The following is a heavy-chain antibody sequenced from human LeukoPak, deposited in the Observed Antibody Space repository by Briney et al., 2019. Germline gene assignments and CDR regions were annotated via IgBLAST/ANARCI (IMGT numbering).Heavy chain of an antibody. Sequence: PGGTLRLSCAASGFTFGDYAMHWVRQAPGKGLEWVSGISWNSCSIGYADSVKGRFTISRDNAKNSLYLQMNSLRSGVTALYYCAKETYYYGSGGGVLGYWGQGTLVTVSS. CDR1: GFTFGDYA. CDR2: ISWNSCSI. J-gene: IGHJ4*02. V-gene: IGHV3-9*01. D-gene: IGHD3-10*01. CDR3: AKETYYYGSGGGVLGY.